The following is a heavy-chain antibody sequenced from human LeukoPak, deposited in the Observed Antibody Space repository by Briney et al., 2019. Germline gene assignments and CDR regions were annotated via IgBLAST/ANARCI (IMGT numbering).Heavy chain of an antibody. CDR2: ITSSGGGT. Sequence: PGGSLRLSCAASGLTFNTYAMNWVRQAPGRGLEWVSTITSSGGGTYYADSVEGRFTISRDNSKNTLYLQMSSLRAEDTAVYYCAGAFYYFDCWGQGTLVTVSS. CDR1: GLTFNTYA. J-gene: IGHJ4*02. V-gene: IGHV3-23*01. CDR3: AGAFYYFDC.